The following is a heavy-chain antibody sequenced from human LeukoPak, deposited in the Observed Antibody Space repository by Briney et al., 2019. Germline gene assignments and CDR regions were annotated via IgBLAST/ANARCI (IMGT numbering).Heavy chain of an antibody. CDR1: GFTFSSYA. CDR3: ARGHNFDGDYGDY. D-gene: IGHD4-17*01. CDR2: ISYDGSNK. V-gene: IGHV3-30*04. Sequence: GGSLRLSCAASGFTFSSYAMHWVRQAPGKGLEWVAVISYDGSNKYYADSVKGRFTISRDNSKNTLYLQMNSLRAEDTAVYYCARGHNFDGDYGDYWGQGTLVTVSS. J-gene: IGHJ4*02.